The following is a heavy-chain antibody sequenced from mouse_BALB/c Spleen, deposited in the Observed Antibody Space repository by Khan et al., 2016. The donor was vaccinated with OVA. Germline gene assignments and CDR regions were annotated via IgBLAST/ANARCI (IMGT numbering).Heavy chain of an antibody. J-gene: IGHJ4*01. CDR2: IWGGGVT. Sequence: QVQLKESGPGLVAPSQSLSITCTVSGFSLSRYNIHWVRQPPGKGLEWLGMIWGGGVTDYNSTLKSRLSISKDNSKSQVFLKMNSLQTDDTAMYYCAGTYYRYDGYYAMDYWGQGTSVTVSS. CDR3: AGTYYRYDGYYAMDY. CDR1: GFSLSRYN. D-gene: IGHD2-14*01. V-gene: IGHV2-6-4*01.